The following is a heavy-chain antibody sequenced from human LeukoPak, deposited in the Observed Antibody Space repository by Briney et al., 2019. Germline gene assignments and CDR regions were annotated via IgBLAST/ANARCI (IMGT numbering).Heavy chain of an antibody. V-gene: IGHV4-34*01. Sequence: PSETLSLTCAVYGGSFSGYYWSWIRQPPGKGLEWIGEINHSGSTNYNPSLKSRVTISVDTSKNQFSLKLSSVTAADTAVYYCARADCGGGCYFGYWGQGTLVTVSS. CDR2: INHSGST. CDR1: GGSFSGYY. J-gene: IGHJ4*02. D-gene: IGHD2-21*02. CDR3: ARADCGGGCYFGY.